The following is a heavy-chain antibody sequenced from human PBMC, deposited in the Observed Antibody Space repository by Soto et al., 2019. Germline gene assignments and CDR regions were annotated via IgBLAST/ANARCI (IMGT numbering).Heavy chain of an antibody. V-gene: IGHV3-7*03. CDR3: AKLGSGYYTGLYFDF. Sequence: EVQLVESGGALVQRGGSLRLSCAASGFSFGDYWMSWVRQAPGKGLEWVAHMKKDGSEKYYVDSVKGCFTVSRDNTKNSLYLQMNSLRAEDTAVYYCAKLGSGYYTGLYFDFWGQGTLVSVSS. J-gene: IGHJ4*02. D-gene: IGHD3-3*01. CDR1: GFSFGDYW. CDR2: MKKDGSEK.